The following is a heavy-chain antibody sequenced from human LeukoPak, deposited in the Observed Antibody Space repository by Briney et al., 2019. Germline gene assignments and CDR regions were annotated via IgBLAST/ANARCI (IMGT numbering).Heavy chain of an antibody. Sequence: GGSLRLSCAASGFTFSSYGMSWVRQAPGKGLEWVSAISGSGGSTYYADSVKGRFTISRDNGKNSLDLQMNSLRADDTAVYYCARDTLGEGEDANYAVYYFDYWGQGTVVTVSS. CDR3: ARDTLGEGEDANYAVYYFDY. CDR2: ISGSGGST. V-gene: IGHV3-23*01. D-gene: IGHD4/OR15-4a*01. CDR1: GFTFSSYG. J-gene: IGHJ4*02.